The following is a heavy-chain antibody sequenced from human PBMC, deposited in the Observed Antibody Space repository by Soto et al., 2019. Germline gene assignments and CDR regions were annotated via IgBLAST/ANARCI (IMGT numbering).Heavy chain of an antibody. CDR1: GGSISSGDYY. CDR3: ARAIRGYGYGPHGFDY. J-gene: IGHJ4*02. Sequence: PSETLSLTCTVSGGSISSGDYYWSWIRQPPGKGLEWIGYIYYSGSTYYNPSLKSRVTISVDTSKNQFSLKLSSVTAADTAVYYCARAIRGYGYGPHGFDYWGQGTLVTVSS. V-gene: IGHV4-30-4*01. D-gene: IGHD5-18*01. CDR2: IYYSGST.